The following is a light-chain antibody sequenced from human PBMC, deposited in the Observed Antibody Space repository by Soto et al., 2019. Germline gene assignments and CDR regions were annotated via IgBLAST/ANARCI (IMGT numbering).Light chain of an antibody. V-gene: IGLV2-8*01. Sequence: QSALTQPPSASGSPGQSVTISCTGTSSDVGRFNFVSWYQQHPGKAPRLLIYEVTKRPSGVPDRFSGSKSGNAASLTVSGLQAEDEADYFSSSYTGSRYPHVFGTVTKVTVL. CDR1: SSDVGRFNF. CDR3: SSYTGSRYPHV. J-gene: IGLJ1*01. CDR2: EVT.